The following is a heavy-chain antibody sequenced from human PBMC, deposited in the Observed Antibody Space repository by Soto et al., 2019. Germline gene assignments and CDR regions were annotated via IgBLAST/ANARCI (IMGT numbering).Heavy chain of an antibody. J-gene: IGHJ4*02. CDR3: ARDIIGTTVY. CDR2: ISSSSSTI. V-gene: IGHV3-48*01. Sequence: EVHLVESGGGLVQPGGSLRLSCAASGFIFSSYSMNWVRQAPGKGLEWVSYISSSSSTIYYAVSVKGRFTISRDNAKNSLYLQMNSLRAEDTAVYYCARDIIGTTVYWGQGTLVTVSS. D-gene: IGHD1-20*01. CDR1: GFIFSSYS.